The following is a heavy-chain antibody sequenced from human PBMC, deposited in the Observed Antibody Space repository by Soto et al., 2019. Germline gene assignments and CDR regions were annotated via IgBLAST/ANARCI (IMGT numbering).Heavy chain of an antibody. CDR3: ARRFFTPFFLEGGWFDP. CDR2: IYYSGST. Sequence: PSETLSLTCTVSGGSISSGDYYWSWIRQPPGKGLEWIGYIYYSGSTYYNPSLRSRVTISVDTSKNQFSLKLSSVTAADTAVYYCARRFFTPFFLEGGWFDPWGQGTLVTVSS. CDR1: GGSISSGDYY. V-gene: IGHV4-30-4*01. D-gene: IGHD2-15*01. J-gene: IGHJ5*02.